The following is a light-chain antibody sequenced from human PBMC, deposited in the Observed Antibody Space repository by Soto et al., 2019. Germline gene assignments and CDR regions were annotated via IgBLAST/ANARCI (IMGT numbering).Light chain of an antibody. J-gene: IGLJ2*01. CDR1: SSDVGGCNY. Sequence: QSALTQPPSASGSPGQSVSISSTGTSSDVGGCNYVSWYQQHPGKAPKLMIYEVSKRPSGVPDRFSGSKSGNTASLTVSGLQAEDEADYYCSSYAGRNNFVFGGGTKVTVL. CDR3: SSYAGRNNFV. V-gene: IGLV2-8*01. CDR2: EVS.